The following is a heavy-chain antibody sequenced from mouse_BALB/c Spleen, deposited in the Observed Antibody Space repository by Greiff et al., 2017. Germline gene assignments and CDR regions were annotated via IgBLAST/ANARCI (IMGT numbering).Heavy chain of an antibody. CDR3: ARDGDYDDG. J-gene: IGHJ3*01. D-gene: IGHD2-4*01. Sequence: EVQLQQSGAELVRPGALVKLSCKASGFNIKDYYMHWVKQRPEQGLEWIGWIDPENGNTIYDPKFKGKATLTADKSSSTAYMQLSSLKSEDSAVYFCARDGDYDDGWGQGTLVTVSA. CDR1: GFNIKDYY. CDR2: IDPENGNT. V-gene: IGHV14-1*02.